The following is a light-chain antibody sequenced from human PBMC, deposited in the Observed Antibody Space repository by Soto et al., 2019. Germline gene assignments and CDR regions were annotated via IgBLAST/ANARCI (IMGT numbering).Light chain of an antibody. CDR1: QSVSNNY. J-gene: IGKJ1*01. CDR3: QQYGRSPTWT. V-gene: IGKV3-20*01. Sequence: EIVLTQSPGTLSLSPGERATLSCRASQSVSNNYLAWYQQKPGQAPRLLIYSSSSRAAGVSDRFSGSGSGTDLSLTISRLEPEDFAMYYCQQYGRSPTWTFGQGTKVDIK. CDR2: SSS.